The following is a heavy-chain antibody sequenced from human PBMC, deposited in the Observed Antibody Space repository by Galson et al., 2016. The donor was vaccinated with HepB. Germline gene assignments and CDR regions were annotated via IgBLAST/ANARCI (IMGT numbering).Heavy chain of an antibody. CDR1: GFTFSGSN. Sequence: SLRLSCAASGFTFSGSNIHWVRQASGKGLEWVGHIKKEVNNYATTYDASVKGRFTISRDDSKNMAYLEMNSLKTDDAPVYYCRSTRKGAFYWGQGTLVTVSS. CDR3: RSTRKGAFY. V-gene: IGHV3-73*01. J-gene: IGHJ4*02. CDR2: IKKEVNNYAT.